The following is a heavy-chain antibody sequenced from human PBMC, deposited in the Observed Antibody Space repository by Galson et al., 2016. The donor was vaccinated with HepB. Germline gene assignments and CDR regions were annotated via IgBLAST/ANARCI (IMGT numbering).Heavy chain of an antibody. CDR2: IIPTLGMA. CDR1: GGTFSSHV. D-gene: IGHD3-10*01. V-gene: IGHV1-69*04. CDR3: ARNAGGSCDPDL. J-gene: IGHJ2*01. Sequence: SVKASCKAFGGTFSSHVISWVRQAPGEGLQWMGRIIPTLGMAYYTQKFQGRVTITADKPTTTVYMELSSLRSEDTAVYYCARNAGGSCDPDLWGRGTLVTVAS.